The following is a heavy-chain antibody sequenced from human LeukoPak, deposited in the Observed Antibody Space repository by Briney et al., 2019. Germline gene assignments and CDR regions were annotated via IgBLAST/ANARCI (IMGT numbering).Heavy chain of an antibody. CDR1: GGSISSYH. Sequence: PSETLSLTCTVSGGSISSYHWSWIRQPPGKGLEWIGYIYYSGSTNHNPSLKSRVTISVDTSKNQFSLKLSSVTAADTAVYYCARRTAAGNYFDYWGQGTLVTVSS. J-gene: IGHJ4*02. CDR3: ARRTAAGNYFDY. D-gene: IGHD6-13*01. V-gene: IGHV4-59*08. CDR2: IYYSGST.